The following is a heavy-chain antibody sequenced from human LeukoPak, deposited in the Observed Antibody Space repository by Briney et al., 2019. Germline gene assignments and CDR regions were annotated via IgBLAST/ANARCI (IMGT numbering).Heavy chain of an antibody. D-gene: IGHD5-24*01. CDR2: LYSAGST. CDR3: ARGRQLVYFDL. CDR1: GFTVSNNY. J-gene: IGHJ2*01. V-gene: IGHV3-66*01. Sequence: GGSLRLSCAASGFTVSNNYMSWVRQAPGKGLEWVSVLYSAGSTYYAESVKGRFTISKDTSNNTLYLQMNSLRADDTAVYYCARGRQLVYFDLWGXXTLVTVSS.